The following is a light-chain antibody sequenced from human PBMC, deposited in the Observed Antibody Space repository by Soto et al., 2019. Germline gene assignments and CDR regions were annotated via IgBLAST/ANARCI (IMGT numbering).Light chain of an antibody. Sequence: NFMLTQPHSVSESPGKTLIISCTRSSGSIANNYVQWYQQRPGSAPTTVIYENNQRLSGVPDLFSGSTDGSSNSASLTISGLQTEDEADYYGQSYDSDFVVFGGGTQLTVL. CDR2: ENN. CDR3: QSYDSDFVV. V-gene: IGLV6-57*04. CDR1: SGSIANNY. J-gene: IGLJ2*01.